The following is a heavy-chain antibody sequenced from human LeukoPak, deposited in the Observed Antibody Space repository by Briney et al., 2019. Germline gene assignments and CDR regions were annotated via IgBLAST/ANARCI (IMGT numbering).Heavy chain of an antibody. J-gene: IGHJ6*04. D-gene: IGHD3-10*01. V-gene: IGHV4-61*01. Sequence: SETLSLTCTVSGGSVSSGSYYWSWIRQPPGKGLEWIGYIYYSGSTNYNPSLKGRVTISVDTSKNQFSLKLSSVTAADTAVYYCARVGGSGSYWGKLYYYYGMDVWGKGTTVTVSS. CDR3: ARVGGSGSYWGKLYYYYGMDV. CDR2: IYYSGST. CDR1: GGSVSSGSYY.